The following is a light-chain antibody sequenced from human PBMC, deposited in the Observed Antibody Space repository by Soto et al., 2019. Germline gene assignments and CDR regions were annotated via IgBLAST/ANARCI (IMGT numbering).Light chain of an antibody. V-gene: IGLV2-23*02. Sequence: QSALTQPASVSGSPGQSITMSCTGTNSDVGGYNLVSWYQQHPGKAPRLLVSEVNKRPSGVSNRFSASKSDKTASLTISGLQAEDEADYYCSSYADSGTFVVFGGGTKLTVL. CDR2: EVN. J-gene: IGLJ2*01. CDR1: NSDVGGYNL. CDR3: SSYADSGTFVV.